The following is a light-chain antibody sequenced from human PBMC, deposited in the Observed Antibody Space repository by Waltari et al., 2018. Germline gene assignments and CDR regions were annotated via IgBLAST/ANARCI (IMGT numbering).Light chain of an antibody. J-gene: IGKJ2*01. V-gene: IGKV3D-20*01. Sequence: EIVLTQSPANLSLSPGERATLPCRASQSVSTYFAWYQQKSGLPPRLLIYDASNRATGIADRFSGSGSGTDFTLTISRMEPEDFAVYYCQQYGSSPLMYTFGQGTKLEIK. CDR3: QQYGSSPLMYT. CDR1: QSVSTY. CDR2: DAS.